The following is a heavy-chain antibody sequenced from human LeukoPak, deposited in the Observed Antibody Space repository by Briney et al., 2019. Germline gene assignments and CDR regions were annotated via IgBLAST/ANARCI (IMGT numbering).Heavy chain of an antibody. Sequence: SETLSLTCTVSGGSNSSGSYYWSWIRQPAGKGLEWIGRIYTSGSTNYNPSLKSRVTISVDTSKNQFSLMLTSVTAADTAVYYCARAADFWGSYPIYYFDYWGQGTLVTVSS. J-gene: IGHJ4*02. CDR2: IYTSGST. D-gene: IGHD3-3*01. CDR3: ARAADFWGSYPIYYFDY. V-gene: IGHV4-61*02. CDR1: GGSNSSGSYY.